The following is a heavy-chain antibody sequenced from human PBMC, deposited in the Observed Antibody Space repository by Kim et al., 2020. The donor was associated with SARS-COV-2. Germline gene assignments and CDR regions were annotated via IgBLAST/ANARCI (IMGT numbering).Heavy chain of an antibody. Sequence: SETLSLTCTVSGGSISSYYWSWIRQPAGKGLEWIGRIYTSGSTNYNPSLKSRVTMSVDTSKNQFSLKLSSVTAADTAVYYCARDIERYSYTAPEYYFDYWGQGTLVTVSS. V-gene: IGHV4-4*07. CDR2: IYTSGST. CDR1: GGSISSYY. CDR3: ARDIERYSYTAPEYYFDY. J-gene: IGHJ4*02. D-gene: IGHD5-18*01.